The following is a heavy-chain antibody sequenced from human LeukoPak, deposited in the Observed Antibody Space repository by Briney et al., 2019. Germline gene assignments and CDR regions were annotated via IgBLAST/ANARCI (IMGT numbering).Heavy chain of an antibody. CDR1: GFTFSSYA. D-gene: IGHD3-22*01. Sequence: GSLRLSCAASGFTFSSYAMNWVRQVPGKGLEWVGRIKSKTDGGTTDYAAPVKGRFTISRDDSKNTLYLQMNSLKTEDTAVYYCTTDSSYYDSSGYSYYFDYWGQGTLVTVSS. CDR3: TTDSSYYDSSGYSYYFDY. V-gene: IGHV3-15*01. CDR2: IKSKTDGGTT. J-gene: IGHJ4*02.